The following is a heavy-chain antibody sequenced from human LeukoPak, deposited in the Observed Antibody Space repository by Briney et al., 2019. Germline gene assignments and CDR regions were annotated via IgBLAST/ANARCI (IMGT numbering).Heavy chain of an antibody. CDR3: ARPAVGAFDI. CDR1: GGSISSGSYY. J-gene: IGHJ3*02. Sequence: SQTLSLTCTVSGGSISSGSYYWSWIRQPSGKGLEWIGRIYTSGSTNYNPSLKSRVTMSVDTSKNQFSLKLSSVTAADTAVYYCARPAVGAFDIWGQGTMVTVSS. CDR2: IYTSGST. V-gene: IGHV4-61*02.